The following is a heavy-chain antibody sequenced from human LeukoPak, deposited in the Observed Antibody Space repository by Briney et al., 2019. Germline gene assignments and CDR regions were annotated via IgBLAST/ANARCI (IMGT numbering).Heavy chain of an antibody. J-gene: IGHJ3*02. CDR2: IWYDGSEK. CDR3: ARDSYYGRTDYYSEGTREDAFDI. CDR1: GFIFSSYG. V-gene: IGHV3-33*01. D-gene: IGHD3-22*01. Sequence: GRSLRLSCAASGFIFSSYGIHWVRQAPGKGLEWVAVIWYDGSEKYYADSVKGRFTISRDNSKNTLYLQMNSLRAEDTAVYYCARDSYYGRTDYYSEGTREDAFDIWGQGTMVTVSS.